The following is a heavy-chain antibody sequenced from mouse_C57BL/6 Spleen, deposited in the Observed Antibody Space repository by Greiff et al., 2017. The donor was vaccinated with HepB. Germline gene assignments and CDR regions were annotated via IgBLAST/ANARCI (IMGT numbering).Heavy chain of an antibody. V-gene: IGHV1-85*01. CDR2: IYPRDGST. Sequence: VQLQQSGPELVKPGASVKLSCKASGYTFPSYDINWVKQRPGQGLEWIGWIYPRDGSTKYNEKFKGKATLTVDTSSSTAYMELHSLTSEDSAVYLCARERLGQGGNYFDCWGQGTTLTVSS. CDR1: GYTFPSYD. CDR3: ARERLGQGGNYFDC. D-gene: IGHD4-1*01. J-gene: IGHJ2*01.